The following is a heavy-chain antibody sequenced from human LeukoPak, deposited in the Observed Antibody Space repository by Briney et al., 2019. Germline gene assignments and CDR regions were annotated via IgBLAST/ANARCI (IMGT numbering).Heavy chain of an antibody. D-gene: IGHD3-22*01. CDR1: GGSISSGDYY. Sequence: SETLSLTCTVSGGSISSGDYYWSWIRQPPGKGLEWIGYIYYSGSTYYNPSLKSRVTISVDTSKNQFSLKLSSVTAADTAVYYCARDSPRDYYDSSGSHYFDYWGQGTLVTVSS. CDR3: ARDSPRDYYDSSGSHYFDY. J-gene: IGHJ4*02. V-gene: IGHV4-30-4*08. CDR2: IYYSGST.